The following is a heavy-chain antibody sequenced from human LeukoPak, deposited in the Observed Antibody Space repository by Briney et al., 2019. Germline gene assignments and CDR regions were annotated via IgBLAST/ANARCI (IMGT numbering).Heavy chain of an antibody. CDR2: INQDGSEK. Sequence: GGSLRLSCATSGFNFNSKWMTWVRQAPGKGLEWVANINQDGSEKYHGDSVKGRFTISRDNAKSSLFLEMSSLRAEDTAVYYCADPPSDFWGQGTLVAVSS. CDR3: ADPPSDF. CDR1: GFNFNSKW. V-gene: IGHV3-7*01. J-gene: IGHJ4*02.